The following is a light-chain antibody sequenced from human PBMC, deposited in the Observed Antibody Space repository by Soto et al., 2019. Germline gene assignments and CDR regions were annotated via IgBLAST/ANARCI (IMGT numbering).Light chain of an antibody. J-gene: IGKJ3*01. CDR2: DTS. CDR3: QQRTNWPRSFT. Sequence: EIVLTQSPATLSLSPGERATLSCRASQSVSSYLAWYQQKPGQAPRLLLYDTSKRATGIPARFSGSGCGTDFTLTISSLEPEDFAVYYCQQRTNWPRSFTFGPGTKVDIK. V-gene: IGKV3-11*01. CDR1: QSVSSY.